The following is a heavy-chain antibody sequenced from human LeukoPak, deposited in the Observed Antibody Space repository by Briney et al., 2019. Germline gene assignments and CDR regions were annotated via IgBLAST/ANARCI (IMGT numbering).Heavy chain of an antibody. D-gene: IGHD3-10*01. CDR3: ASESNYYGSGSYYNGVWFDP. CDR2: MNPKSDGT. V-gene: IGHV1-2*02. J-gene: IGHJ5*02. Sequence: GASVKVSCKASGYTFTSYDINWVRQATGQGLEWMGWMNPKSDGTNYAQKFQGRVTMTRDTSISTAYMELSRLRSDDTAVYYCASESNYYGSGSYYNGVWFDPWGQGTLVTVSS. CDR1: GYTFTSYD.